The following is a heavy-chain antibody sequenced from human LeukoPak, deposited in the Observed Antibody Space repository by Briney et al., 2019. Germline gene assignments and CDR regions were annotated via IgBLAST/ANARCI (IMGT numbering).Heavy chain of an antibody. Sequence: KSSETLSLTCAVYGGSFSGYYWSWIRQPPGKGLEWIGEINHSGSTNYNPSLKSRVTISVDTSKNQFSLKLSSVTAADTAVYYCARLSTGSSPPRWGRDYWGQGTLVTVSS. CDR1: GGSFSGYY. D-gene: IGHD6-6*01. CDR3: ARLSTGSSPPRWGRDY. CDR2: INHSGST. J-gene: IGHJ4*02. V-gene: IGHV4-34*01.